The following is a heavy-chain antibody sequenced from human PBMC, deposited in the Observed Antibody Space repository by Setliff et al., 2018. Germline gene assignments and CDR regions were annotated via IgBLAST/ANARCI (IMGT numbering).Heavy chain of an antibody. CDR2: MYSSGGT. CDR3: ATGPDYGDNFFNI. CDR1: GASISSGDFY. J-gene: IGHJ4*02. V-gene: IGHV4-61*02. D-gene: IGHD4-17*01. Sequence: KTSETLSLTCTVSGASISSGDFYWSWIRQSAGTGLEWLGRMYSSGGTNYNPSLQNRITILQDRSRNQLSLKLTSVTAADTAVYYCATGPDYGDNFFNIWGQGILVTVSS.